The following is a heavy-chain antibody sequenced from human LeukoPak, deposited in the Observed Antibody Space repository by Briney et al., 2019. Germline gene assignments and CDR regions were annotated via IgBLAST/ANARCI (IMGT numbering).Heavy chain of an antibody. CDR2: IYSGGST. V-gene: IGHV3-53*01. CDR1: GGSISSSTYY. J-gene: IGHJ4*02. CDR3: ATTLRGTGYYDFWSGPPPFDY. Sequence: ETLSLTCTVSGGSISSSTYYWGWIRQPPGKGLEWVSVIYSGGSTYYADSVKGRFTISRDNSKNTLYLQMNSLRAEDTAVYYCATTLRGTGYYDFWSGPPPFDYWGQGTLVTVSS. D-gene: IGHD3-3*01.